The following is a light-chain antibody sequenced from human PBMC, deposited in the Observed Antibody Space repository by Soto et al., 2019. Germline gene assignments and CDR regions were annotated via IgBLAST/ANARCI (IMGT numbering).Light chain of an antibody. V-gene: IGKV3-20*01. CDR1: QSVSSS. CDR3: QQYGNSPWT. CDR2: GAS. J-gene: IGKJ1*01. Sequence: EIVMTQSPATLSVSPGERATLSCRASQSVSSSLAWYQQKHGQAPRLLIYGASNRATGITDRFSGSGSGTDFTLTISRLEPEDFAVYYCQQYGNSPWTFGQGTKVDIK.